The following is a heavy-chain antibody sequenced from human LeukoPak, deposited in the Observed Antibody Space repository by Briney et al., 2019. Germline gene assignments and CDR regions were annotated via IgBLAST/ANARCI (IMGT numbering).Heavy chain of an antibody. CDR3: AREWGIAVAGRGGDFDY. D-gene: IGHD6-19*01. V-gene: IGHV4-34*01. CDR2: INHSGST. Sequence: RASETLSLTCAVYGGSFSGYYWSWIRQPPGKGLEWIGEINHSGSTNYNPSLKSRVTISVDTSKNQFSLKLSSVTAADTAVYYCAREWGIAVAGRGGDFDYWGQGTLVTVSS. CDR1: GGSFSGYY. J-gene: IGHJ4*02.